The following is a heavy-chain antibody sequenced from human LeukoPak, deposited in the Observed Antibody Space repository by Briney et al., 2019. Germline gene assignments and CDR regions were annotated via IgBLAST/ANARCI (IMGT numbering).Heavy chain of an antibody. CDR2: INPNSGGT. V-gene: IGHV1-2*02. J-gene: IGHJ6*02. CDR1: GYTFTGYY. D-gene: IGHD2-2*02. CDR3: ARQLLYDYYYYGMDV. Sequence: ASVKVSCKASGYTFTGYYMHWVRQAPGQGLEWMGWINPNSGGTNYAQKFQGRVTMTRDTSISTAYMELSRQRSDDTAVYYCARQLLYDYYYYGMDVWGQGTTVTVSS.